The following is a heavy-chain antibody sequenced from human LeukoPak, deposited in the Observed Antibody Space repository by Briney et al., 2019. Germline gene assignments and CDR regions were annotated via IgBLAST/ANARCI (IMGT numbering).Heavy chain of an antibody. Sequence: HPGGSLRLFCAPSGFTFSSYWMNWVRQAPGKGLEWVANIKQDGSEKYYVDSVKGRFTISRDNAKNSLYLQMNSLRGEDTAVYYCAASESSSWTALDYWGQGTLVTVSS. V-gene: IGHV3-7*01. J-gene: IGHJ4*02. D-gene: IGHD6-13*01. CDR2: IKQDGSEK. CDR3: AASESSSWTALDY. CDR1: GFTFSSYW.